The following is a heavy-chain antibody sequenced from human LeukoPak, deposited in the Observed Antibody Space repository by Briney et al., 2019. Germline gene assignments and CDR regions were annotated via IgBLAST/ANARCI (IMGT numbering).Heavy chain of an antibody. D-gene: IGHD2-15*01. CDR2: ISGSGDSA. Sequence: PGGSLRLSCAASGFTFSNYAMTWVRQAPGKGLEWVSIISGSGDSALSADSMRGRFTISRDNSKNTLYLQMDTLRAEDTAVYYCAKALGATCGAGCSSRYFDCWGQGTLVTVSS. V-gene: IGHV3-23*01. J-gene: IGHJ4*02. CDR1: GFTFSNYA. CDR3: AKALGATCGAGCSSRYFDC.